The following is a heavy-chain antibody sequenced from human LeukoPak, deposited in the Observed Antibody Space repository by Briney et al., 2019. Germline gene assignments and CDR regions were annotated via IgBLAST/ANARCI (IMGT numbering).Heavy chain of an antibody. D-gene: IGHD2-21*02. CDR3: ARTTCVDDCYSRFDY. CDR1: GYTFSNYG. V-gene: IGHV1-18*01. CDR2: INSYDADT. Sequence: ASVKVSCKASGYTFSNYGISWVRQAPGQGLEWMGWINSYDADTKSAQKVQGRVAMTTDTSTNTAYMELRSLRSDDTAVYYCARTTCVDDCYSRFDYWGQGPLVTVPS. J-gene: IGHJ4*02.